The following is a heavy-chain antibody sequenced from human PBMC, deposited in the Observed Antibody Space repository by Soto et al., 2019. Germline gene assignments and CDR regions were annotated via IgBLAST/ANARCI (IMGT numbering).Heavy chain of an antibody. Sequence: ASVKVSCKVSGYTLTELSMHWVRQAPGKGLEWMGGFDPEDGETIYAQKFQGRVTMTEDTSTDTAYMELSSLRSEDTAVYYCATARYSGSYYSPCFQHWGQGTLVTVSS. CDR1: GYTLTELS. CDR2: FDPEDGET. V-gene: IGHV1-24*01. D-gene: IGHD1-26*01. J-gene: IGHJ1*01. CDR3: ATARYSGSYYSPCFQH.